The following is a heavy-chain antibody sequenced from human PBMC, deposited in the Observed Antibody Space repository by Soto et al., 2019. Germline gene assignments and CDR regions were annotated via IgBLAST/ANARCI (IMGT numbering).Heavy chain of an antibody. V-gene: IGHV4-39*01. Sequence: SETLSLTCDVSGGSISIGTDYWGWIRQPPGKGLEWIGNIHYSGSTNYNPSLKSRLNISVDTSKNQFSLKLSSVTAADTAVYYCARHSASGWYPYYFDYWGQGTLVTVSS. CDR1: GGSISIGTDY. J-gene: IGHJ4*02. CDR2: IHYSGST. D-gene: IGHD6-19*01. CDR3: ARHSASGWYPYYFDY.